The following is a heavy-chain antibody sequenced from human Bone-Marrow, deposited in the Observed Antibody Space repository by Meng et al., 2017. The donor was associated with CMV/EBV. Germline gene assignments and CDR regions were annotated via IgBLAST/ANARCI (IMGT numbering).Heavy chain of an antibody. Sequence: SETLSLTCEVHGGSFSGYYWNWIRQPPGKGLEWIGEISYSGNANYGPSVKSRVTISVSRSRNQFSLKLNSVTVADTAVYYCARGPLLQHWGQGTLVTV. CDR2: ISYSGNA. CDR3: ARGPLLQH. CDR1: GGSFSGYY. J-gene: IGHJ1*01. V-gene: IGHV4-34*01.